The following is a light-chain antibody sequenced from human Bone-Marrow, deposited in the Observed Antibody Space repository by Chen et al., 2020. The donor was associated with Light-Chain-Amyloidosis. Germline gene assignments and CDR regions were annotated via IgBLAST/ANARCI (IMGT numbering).Light chain of an antibody. CDR1: DLPTKY. J-gene: IGLJ2*01. V-gene: IGLV3-25*03. Sequence: SYELTQPPSVSVSPGQTARITCSGDDLPTKYAYGYQQKPGQAPVLVIHRDTERPSGISERFSGSSSGTTATLTISGVQAEAEADYHCQSADSSSTYEGIFGGGTKLTVL. CDR2: RDT. CDR3: QSADSSSTYEGI.